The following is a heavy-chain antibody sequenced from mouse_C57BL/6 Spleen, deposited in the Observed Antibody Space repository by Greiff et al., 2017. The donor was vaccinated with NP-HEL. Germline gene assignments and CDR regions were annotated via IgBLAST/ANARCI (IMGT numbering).Heavy chain of an antibody. D-gene: IGHD1-1*01. CDR3: VKNVDYYGSKTWFSY. Sequence: QVQLQQSGPGLVQPSQSLSITCTVSGFSLTSYGVHWVRQSPGKGLEWLGVIWRGGSTDYNAAFMSRLSITKDNSKSQVFFKMNSLQAVETAIYYTVKNVDYYGSKTWFSYWGQRALVTVSA. J-gene: IGHJ3*01. V-gene: IGHV2-5*01. CDR1: GFSLTSYG. CDR2: IWRGGST.